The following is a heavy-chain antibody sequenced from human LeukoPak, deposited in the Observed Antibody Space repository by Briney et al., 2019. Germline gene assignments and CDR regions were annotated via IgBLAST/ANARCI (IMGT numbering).Heavy chain of an antibody. Sequence: SETLSLTCTVSGGSISGGGYYWGWIRQPPGKGLEWIGSIFYSGRTYYNPSLKSRVTISVDTSKNQFSLKMSSVTAADTAVYYRPRLGQYCGSDCYPPSFDYWGQGTQVTVSS. D-gene: IGHD2-21*02. V-gene: IGHV4-39*01. CDR2: IFYSGRT. CDR3: PRLGQYCGSDCYPPSFDY. J-gene: IGHJ4*02. CDR1: GGSISGGGYY.